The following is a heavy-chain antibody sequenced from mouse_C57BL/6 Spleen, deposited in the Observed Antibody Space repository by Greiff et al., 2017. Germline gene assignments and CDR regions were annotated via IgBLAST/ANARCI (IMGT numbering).Heavy chain of an antibody. CDR3: TTGRTVVAHWYFDV. J-gene: IGHJ1*03. Sequence: VQLKESGAELVRPGASVKLSCTASGFNIKDDYMHWVKQRPEQGLEWIGWIDPENGDTEYASKFQGKATITADTSSNTAYLQLSSLTSEDTAVYYCTTGRTVVAHWYFDVWGTGTTVTVSS. D-gene: IGHD1-1*01. V-gene: IGHV14-4*01. CDR1: GFNIKDDY. CDR2: IDPENGDT.